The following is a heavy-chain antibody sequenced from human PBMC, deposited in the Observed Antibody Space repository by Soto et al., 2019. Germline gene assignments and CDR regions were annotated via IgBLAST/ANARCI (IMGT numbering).Heavy chain of an antibody. V-gene: IGHV4-39*01. J-gene: IGHJ4*02. Sequence: PSETLSLTCTVSGGSIISSSYCWGWIRQPPGKGLEWIGTVYYNGITYYNPSLKSRITVSVDTSKNQFSLTLNSVIAADTAVYYCARWVPLKVTQSASSFDCWGQGTLVTVSS. CDR2: VYYNGIT. CDR3: ARWVPLKVTQSASSFDC. D-gene: IGHD5-18*01. CDR1: GGSIISSSYC.